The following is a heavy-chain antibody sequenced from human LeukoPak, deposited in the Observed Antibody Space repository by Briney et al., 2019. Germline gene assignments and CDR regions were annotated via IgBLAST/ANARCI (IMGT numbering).Heavy chain of an antibody. J-gene: IGHJ4*02. Sequence: GGSLRLSCAASGFTFGSYSMTWVRQAPGKGLEGVSVISADSATTFYADSVKGRFTISRDNAKNTVFLQMSSLRAEDTALYYCARKSASGNYPLDYWGQGTLVTVSS. CDR1: GFTFGSYS. V-gene: IGHV3-23*01. CDR3: ARKSASGNYPLDY. CDR2: ISADSATT. D-gene: IGHD3-10*01.